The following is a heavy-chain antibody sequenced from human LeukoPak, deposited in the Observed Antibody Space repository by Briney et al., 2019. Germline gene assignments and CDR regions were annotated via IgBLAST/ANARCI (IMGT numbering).Heavy chain of an antibody. V-gene: IGHV3-23*01. CDR3: AKAPSYSSSWYGAFDI. CDR2: ICGSGGST. D-gene: IGHD6-13*01. CDR1: GFTFSSYA. Sequence: GGSLRLSCAASGFTFSSYAMSWVRQAPGKGLEWVSAICGSGGSTYYADSVKGRFTISRDNSKNTLYLQMNSLRAEDTAVYYCAKAPSYSSSWYGAFDIWGQGTMVTVSS. J-gene: IGHJ3*02.